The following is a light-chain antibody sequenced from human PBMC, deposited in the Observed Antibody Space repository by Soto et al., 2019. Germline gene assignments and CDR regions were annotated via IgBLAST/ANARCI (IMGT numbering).Light chain of an antibody. J-gene: IGLJ2*01. Sequence: QSALTQPASASGSPGQSVTISCTGTDADIGRHNYVSWYQQYPGKAPILIIFEVSNRPSGVSDRYSGSKSSNTASLTISDLQPEDEAEYHCTSYRSTFNLVFGGGTKVTVL. CDR2: EVS. CDR1: DADIGRHNY. CDR3: TSYRSTFNLV. V-gene: IGLV2-14*01.